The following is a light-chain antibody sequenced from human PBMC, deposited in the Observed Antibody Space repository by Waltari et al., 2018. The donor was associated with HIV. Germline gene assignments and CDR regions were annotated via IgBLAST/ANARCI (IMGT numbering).Light chain of an antibody. Sequence: QSALTQPRSVSGSPGQSVTISCTGTSNDVGGYQYVSWYQKHPGNAPNLIIFDVTQRPSGVPDRFSGSKSGNTASLTISGLQAADEADFYCSSYAGSYTWLFGGGTKVTVL. V-gene: IGLV2-11*01. CDR2: DVT. CDR1: SNDVGGYQY. J-gene: IGLJ3*02. CDR3: SSYAGSYTWL.